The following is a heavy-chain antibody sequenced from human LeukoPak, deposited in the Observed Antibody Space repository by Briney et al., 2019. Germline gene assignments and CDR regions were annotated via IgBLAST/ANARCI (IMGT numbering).Heavy chain of an antibody. CDR3: ARGLNYYDSSVADAFDI. V-gene: IGHV4-4*07. CDR2: ISPSGST. CDR1: GGSFSSNY. D-gene: IGHD3-22*01. J-gene: IGHJ3*02. Sequence: SETLSLTCTVSGGSFSSNYWSWIRQPAGKGLEWIGRISPSGSTNYNPSLKSRVTMSINTSKTQVSLKVISVTAADTAVYYCARGLNYYDSSVADAFDIWGQGTMVTVSS.